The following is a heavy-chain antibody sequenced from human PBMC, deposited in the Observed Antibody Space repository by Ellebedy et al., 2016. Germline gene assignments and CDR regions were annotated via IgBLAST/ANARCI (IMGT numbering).Heavy chain of an antibody. CDR2: ISYDGTKK. CDR1: GFTFSSNG. J-gene: IGHJ4*02. Sequence: GESLKISXAASGFTFSSNGMHWVRQAPGKGLEWVAVISYDGTKKYYADSVRGRFTISRDNAKNSLYLQMNSLKAEDTAMYYCARDRSLSEVLGDKYFDYWGQGTLVTVSS. D-gene: IGHD2-8*02. CDR3: ARDRSLSEVLGDKYFDY. V-gene: IGHV3-30*03.